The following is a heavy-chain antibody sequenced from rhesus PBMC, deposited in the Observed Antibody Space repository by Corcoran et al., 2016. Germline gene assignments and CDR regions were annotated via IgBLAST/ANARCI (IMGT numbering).Heavy chain of an antibody. J-gene: IGHJ5-2*02. CDR1: GGSFSSYW. CDR3: ARYRSLDSWDV. D-gene: IGHD1-38*01. V-gene: IGHV4-80*01. Sequence: QVQLQESGPGLVKPSETLSLTCAVSGGSFSSYWWSWIRQPPGTGLEGIGEINGNRRSTNYNPTMKGRVTSAKDAAKNQFALKLSSVTAADTAGYYCARYRSLDSWDVWGRGVLVTVSS. CDR2: INGNRRST.